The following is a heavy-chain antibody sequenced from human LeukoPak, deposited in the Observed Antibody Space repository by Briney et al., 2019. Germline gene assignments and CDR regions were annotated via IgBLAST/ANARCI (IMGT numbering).Heavy chain of an antibody. CDR1: GYTFTGYY. CDR2: INPNSGGT. CDR3: ASEEYYGSGSYYINVLDY. Sequence: ASVKVSCKASGYTFTGYYMHWVRQAPGQGLEGMGWINPNSGGTNYPQKFQGRVTMTRDTSISTAYMELSRLRSDDTAVYYCASEEYYGSGSYYINVLDYWGQGTLVTVSS. V-gene: IGHV1-2*02. D-gene: IGHD3-10*01. J-gene: IGHJ4*02.